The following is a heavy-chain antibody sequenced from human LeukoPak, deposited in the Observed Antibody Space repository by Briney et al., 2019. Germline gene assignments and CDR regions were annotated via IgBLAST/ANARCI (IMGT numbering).Heavy chain of an antibody. D-gene: IGHD3-10*01. CDR1: GFTFSSYW. CDR3: VKVAKYYYGSETYYFFEH. CDR2: MKQDGSEK. Sequence: GGSLRLSCAASGFTFSSYWMSWVRQAPGKGLEWVANMKQDGSEKYYVDSVKGRFTISRDNAKNSLDLRMNSLRVKDTGIYYCVKVAKYYYGSETYYFFEHWGQGTPVTASS. J-gene: IGHJ4*02. V-gene: IGHV3-7*01.